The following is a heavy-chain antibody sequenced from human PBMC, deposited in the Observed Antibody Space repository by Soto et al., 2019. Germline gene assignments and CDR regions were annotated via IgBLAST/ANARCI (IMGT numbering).Heavy chain of an antibody. V-gene: IGHV1-18*01. Sequence: QVQLVQSGAEVKKPGASVKVSCKASGYTFTSYGISWVRQAPGQGLEGMGWISAYNGNTNYAQKLQGRVTMTTDTSTSTADMELRSLRSDDTAVYYCAREEYYYGSGSKYFQHWGQGTLVTVSS. CDR3: AREEYYYGSGSKYFQH. CDR1: GYTFTSYG. J-gene: IGHJ1*01. D-gene: IGHD3-10*01. CDR2: ISAYNGNT.